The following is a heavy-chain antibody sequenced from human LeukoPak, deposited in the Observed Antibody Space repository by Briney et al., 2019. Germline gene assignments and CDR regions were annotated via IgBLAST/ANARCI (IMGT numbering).Heavy chain of an antibody. CDR2: ISGNGRST. V-gene: IGHV3-64*01. CDR1: GFTFSTYA. Sequence: GGSLRLSCTASGFTFSTYATHWVRQAPGKGLEYVSGISGNGRSTFYASSVKGRFTVSRDNSKDTLYLQMGSLRAEDMAVYYCTRDIGRLRGDAFDFWGQGTMVTVSS. D-gene: IGHD2-15*01. J-gene: IGHJ3*01. CDR3: TRDIGRLRGDAFDF.